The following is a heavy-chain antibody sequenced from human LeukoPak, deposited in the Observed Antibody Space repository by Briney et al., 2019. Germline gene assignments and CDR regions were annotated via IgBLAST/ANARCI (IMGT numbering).Heavy chain of an antibody. D-gene: IGHD3-10*01. Sequence: GASVKVSCKASGYTFASYYLHRVRQAPGQGLEWMGIINPSAGSTSYAQKFQGRVTLTRDMSTSTVYMEVSSLRSEDTAVYYCARDLRFGELSFLPFDYRGQGTLVTVSS. CDR3: ARDLRFGELSFLPFDY. J-gene: IGHJ4*02. CDR2: INPSAGST. V-gene: IGHV1-46*01. CDR1: GYTFASYY.